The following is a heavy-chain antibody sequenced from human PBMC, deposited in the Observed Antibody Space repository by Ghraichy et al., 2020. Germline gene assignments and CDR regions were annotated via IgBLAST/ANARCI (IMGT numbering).Heavy chain of an antibody. D-gene: IGHD3-22*01. V-gene: IGHV3-23*01. Sequence: GASLRLSCAASGFTFSSYAMSWVRQAPGKGLEWVSAISGSGGSTYYADSVKGRFTISRDNSKNTLFLQMNSLRAEDTAVFYCAKPSSGISDYYDAPVAFDYWGQGTLVTVSS. CDR1: GFTFSSYA. CDR2: ISGSGGST. J-gene: IGHJ4*02. CDR3: AKPSSGISDYYDAPVAFDY.